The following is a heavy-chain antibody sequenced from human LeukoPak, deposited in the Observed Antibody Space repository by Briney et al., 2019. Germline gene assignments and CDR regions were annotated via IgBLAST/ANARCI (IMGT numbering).Heavy chain of an antibody. V-gene: IGHV4-39*07. CDR1: GTSISSSSYY. J-gene: IGHJ3*02. Sequence: SETLSLTCTVPGTSISSSSYYWGWIRQPPGKGLEWIGSIYYSRGNTHYNPSLKSRVTISVDRSKNQFSLKLSSVTAADTAVYYCVRGYYYDSSGYWVRAFDISGQGTMVTVSS. CDR3: VRGYYYDSSGYWVRAFDI. D-gene: IGHD3-22*01. CDR2: IYYSRGNT.